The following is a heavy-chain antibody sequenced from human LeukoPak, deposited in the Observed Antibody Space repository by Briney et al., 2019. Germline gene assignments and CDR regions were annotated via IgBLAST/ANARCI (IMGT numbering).Heavy chain of an antibody. Sequence: SSETLSLTCTVSGGSISSSSYYWGWIRQPPVKGLEWIGSIYYSGSTYYNPSLKSRVTISVDTSKNQFSLKLSSVTAADTAVYYCARQRRGGYSFHFDYWGQGTLVTVSS. V-gene: IGHV4-39*01. CDR3: ARQRRGGYSFHFDY. CDR2: IYYSGST. D-gene: IGHD4-11*01. J-gene: IGHJ4*02. CDR1: GGSISSSSYY.